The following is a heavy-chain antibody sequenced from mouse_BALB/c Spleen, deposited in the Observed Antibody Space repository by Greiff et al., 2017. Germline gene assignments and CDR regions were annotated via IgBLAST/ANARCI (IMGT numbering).Heavy chain of an antibody. CDR2: ISSGGST. CDR1: GFTFSSYA. Sequence: EVQRVESGGGLVKPGSLKLSCAASGFTFSSYAMSWVRQTPEKRLEWVASISSGGSTYYPDSVKGRFTISRDNARNILYLQMSSLRSEDTAMYYCAREDGNYRYYFDYWGQGTTLTVSS. D-gene: IGHD2-1*01. J-gene: IGHJ2*01. CDR3: AREDGNYRYYFDY. V-gene: IGHV5-6-5*01.